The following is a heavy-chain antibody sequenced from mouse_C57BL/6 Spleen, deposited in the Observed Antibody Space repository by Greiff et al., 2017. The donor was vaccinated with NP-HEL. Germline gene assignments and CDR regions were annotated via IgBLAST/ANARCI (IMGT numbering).Heavy chain of an antibody. J-gene: IGHJ2*01. D-gene: IGHD1-1*01. CDR1: GYAFSSYW. CDR2: IYPGDGDT. V-gene: IGHV1-80*01. CDR3: ARRDYYGSSSFDY. Sequence: QVHVKQSGAELVKPGASVKISCKASGYAFSSYWMNWVKQRPGKGLEWIGQIYPGDGDTNYNGKFKGKATLTADKSSSTAYMQLSSLTSEDSAVYFCARRDYYGSSSFDYWGQGTTLTVSS.